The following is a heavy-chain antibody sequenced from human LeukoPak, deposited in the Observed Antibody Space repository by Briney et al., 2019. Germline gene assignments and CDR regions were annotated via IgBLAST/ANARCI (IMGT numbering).Heavy chain of an antibody. CDR3: AKAIWVAATSSWFCLDY. V-gene: IGHV3-30*18. Sequence: GRSLRLSCAASGFTFSSYGMHWVRQAPGKGLEWVAVISYDGSNKYYADSVKGRFTISRDNSKNTLYLQMNSLRPEDTAVYYCAKAIWVAATSSWFCLDYWGQGTLVTVSS. J-gene: IGHJ4*02. CDR1: GFTFSSYG. D-gene: IGHD3-10*01. CDR2: ISYDGSNK.